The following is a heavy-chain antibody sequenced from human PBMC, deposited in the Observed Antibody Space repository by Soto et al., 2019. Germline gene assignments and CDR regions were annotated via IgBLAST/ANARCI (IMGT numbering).Heavy chain of an antibody. D-gene: IGHD6-13*01. V-gene: IGHV1-69*13. CDR2: IIPIFGTA. Sequence: SVKVSCKASGGTFSSYAISWVRQAPGQGLEWMGGIIPIFGTANYAQKFQGRVTITADESTSTAYMELSSLRSEDTAVYYCAREVDSSSWFYYGMDVWGQGTTVTVSS. J-gene: IGHJ6*02. CDR3: AREVDSSSWFYYGMDV. CDR1: GGTFSSYA.